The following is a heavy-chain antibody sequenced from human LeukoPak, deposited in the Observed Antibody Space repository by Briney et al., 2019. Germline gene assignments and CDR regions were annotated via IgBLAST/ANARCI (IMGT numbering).Heavy chain of an antibody. J-gene: IGHJ4*02. CDR2: IYYSGST. V-gene: IGHV4-39*07. Sequence: SETLSLTCTVSGGSISSSSYYRGWIRQPPGKGLEWIGSIYYSGSTYYNPSLKSRVTISVDTSKNQFSLKLSSVTAADTAVYYCAREGRDGYNYVYWGQGTLVTVSS. D-gene: IGHD5-24*01. CDR1: GGSISSSSYY. CDR3: AREGRDGYNYVY.